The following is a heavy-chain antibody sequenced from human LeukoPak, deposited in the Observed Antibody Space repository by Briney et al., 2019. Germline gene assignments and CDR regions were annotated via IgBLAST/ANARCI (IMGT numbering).Heavy chain of an antibody. CDR3: AREVLAVSGGFAFDI. D-gene: IGHD3-16*01. V-gene: IGHV1-18*04. J-gene: IGHJ3*02. Sequence: ASVKVSCKASGYAFTGYYIHWVRQAPGQGLEWMGWISPNRGDTNYAQKLQGRVTMTTDTSTSTAYMELRSLRSDDTAVYYCAREVLAVSGGFAFDIWGQGTMVTVSS. CDR2: ISPNRGDT. CDR1: GYAFTGYY.